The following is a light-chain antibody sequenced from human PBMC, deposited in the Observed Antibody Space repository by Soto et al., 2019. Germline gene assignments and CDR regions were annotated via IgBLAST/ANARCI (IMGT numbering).Light chain of an antibody. Sequence: QAVVTQPPSASGTPGQRVTISCSGSSSNIGPNHVYWYQQLPGTAPKLLIYRNNERPSGVPDRFSGSRSGTSASLAISGLRSEDEADYYCAAWDDSLSGPVFGGGTKLTVL. CDR1: SSNIGPNH. CDR3: AAWDDSLSGPV. CDR2: RNN. V-gene: IGLV1-47*01. J-gene: IGLJ2*01.